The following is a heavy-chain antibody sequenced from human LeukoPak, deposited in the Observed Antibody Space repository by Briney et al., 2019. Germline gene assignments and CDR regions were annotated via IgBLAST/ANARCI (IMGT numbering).Heavy chain of an antibody. CDR2: INGSGGST. CDR1: GFTFGSYA. J-gene: IGHJ4*02. D-gene: IGHD3-10*01. Sequence: SGGSLRLSCAASGFTFGSYAMSWVRQAPGKGLEWVSDINGSGGSTYYTDSVKGRFTISRDNSKNSLYLQMNSLRVEDTAVYYCAKVAKYYYGSETYYFFEHWGQGTPVTASS. CDR3: AKVAKYYYGSETYYFFEH. V-gene: IGHV3-23*01.